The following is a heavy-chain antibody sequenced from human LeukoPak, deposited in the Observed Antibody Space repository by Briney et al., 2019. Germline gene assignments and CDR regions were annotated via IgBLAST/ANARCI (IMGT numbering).Heavy chain of an antibody. V-gene: IGHV3-30*03. J-gene: IGHJ5*02. CDR3: ARGLYDILTGPPRWFDP. D-gene: IGHD3-9*01. CDR2: ISDDGSNK. Sequence: PGRSLRLSCAASGFTFSSYGMNWARQAPGKGLEWVAVISDDGSNKYYADSVKGRFTISRDNSKNTLYLQMNSLRAEDTAVYYCARGLYDILTGPPRWFDPWGQGTLVTVSS. CDR1: GFTFSSYG.